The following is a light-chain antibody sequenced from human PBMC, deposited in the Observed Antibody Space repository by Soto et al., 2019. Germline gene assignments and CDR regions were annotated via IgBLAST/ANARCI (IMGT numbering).Light chain of an antibody. CDR1: QSISTW. V-gene: IGKV1-5*01. CDR3: QQYNSFSWT. J-gene: IGKJ1*01. Sequence: DIQMTQSPSTLSASVGDSVTITCRASQSISTWLAWYQQKPGEAPKLLIYDASSLEGGVPSRFSGSGSGTEFTLTISGLQPDDFATYYCQQYNSFSWTFGQGTKVEIK. CDR2: DAS.